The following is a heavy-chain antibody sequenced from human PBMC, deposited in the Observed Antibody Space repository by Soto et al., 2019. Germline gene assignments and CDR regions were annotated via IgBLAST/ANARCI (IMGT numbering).Heavy chain of an antibody. J-gene: IGHJ3*02. Sequence: GGSLRLSCAASGFKFDDYGMSWVRQAPGKGLEWVSGIGWNGGTTGYADSVKGRFTISRDNAKNSLYLQMNSLRAEDTALYHCARVRRRYTSSTDAFDIWGQGTMVTVSS. CDR1: GFKFDDYG. V-gene: IGHV3-20*01. D-gene: IGHD6-13*01. CDR3: ARVRRRYTSSTDAFDI. CDR2: IGWNGGTT.